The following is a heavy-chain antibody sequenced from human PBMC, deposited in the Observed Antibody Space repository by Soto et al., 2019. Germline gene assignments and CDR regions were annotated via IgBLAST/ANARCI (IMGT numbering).Heavy chain of an antibody. CDR3: PRDSSYDFWSEMDV. J-gene: IGHJ6*02. D-gene: IGHD3-3*01. V-gene: IGHV4-30-4*01. CDR2: IYYSGTT. CDR1: GGSISSGDYY. Sequence: QVQLQESGPGLVKPSQTLSLTCTVSGGSISSGDYYWSWIRQPPGKGLEWIGYIYYSGTTYYNPSLRRRLTISVDTSKNQFSLKLSSVTAADTAVYYCPRDSSYDFWSEMDVWGQGTTVTVSS.